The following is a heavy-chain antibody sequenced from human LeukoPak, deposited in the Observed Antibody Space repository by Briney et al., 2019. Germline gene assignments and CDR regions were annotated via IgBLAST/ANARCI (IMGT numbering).Heavy chain of an antibody. D-gene: IGHD1-26*01. Sequence: GGSLRLSCAASGFTFSSYNMNWVRQAPGKGLEWVSYISSGGSPIFYADSVKGRFTISRDNAKNSLNLKMNSLRDEDTAVYYCARGGTYCPDYWGQGTLVTVSS. V-gene: IGHV3-48*02. CDR2: ISSGGSPI. CDR1: GFTFSSYN. J-gene: IGHJ4*02. CDR3: ARGGTYCPDY.